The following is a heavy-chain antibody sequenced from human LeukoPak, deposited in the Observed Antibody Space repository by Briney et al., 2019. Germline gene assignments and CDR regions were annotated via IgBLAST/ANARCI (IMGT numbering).Heavy chain of an antibody. V-gene: IGHV3-11*01. J-gene: IGHJ3*02. CDR1: GFTFSDYY. CDR2: ISSSCSTI. CDR3: ARGWIQLWLGAFDI. Sequence: GGSLRLSCAASGFTFSDYYMSWIRQAPGKGLEWVSYISSSCSTIYYTDSVKGRFTISRDNAKNSLYLQMNSLRAEDTAVYYCARGWIQLWLGAFDIWGQGTMVTVSS. D-gene: IGHD5-18*01.